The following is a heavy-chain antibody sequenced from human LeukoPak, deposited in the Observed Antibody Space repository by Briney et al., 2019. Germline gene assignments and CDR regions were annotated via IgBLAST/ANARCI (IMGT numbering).Heavy chain of an antibody. CDR1: GFTLSSDC. CDR2: IYSGGST. J-gene: IGHJ4*02. Sequence: GGSLRLSCAASGFTLSSDCMSWVRQAPGKGLEWVSVIYSGGSTYYADSVKGRFTISRDNSKNTLYLQMNSLRAEDTAMYYCTRDRGRYSDSGTYFAYWGEGTLVTVSS. D-gene: IGHD3-10*01. V-gene: IGHV3-53*01. CDR3: TRDRGRYSDSGTYFAY.